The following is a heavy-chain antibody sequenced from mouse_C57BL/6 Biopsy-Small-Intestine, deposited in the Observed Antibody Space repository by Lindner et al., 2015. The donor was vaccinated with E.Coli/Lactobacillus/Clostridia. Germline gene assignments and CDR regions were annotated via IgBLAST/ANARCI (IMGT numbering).Heavy chain of an antibody. D-gene: IGHD3-1*01. CDR3: AREATFARKFFDD. V-gene: IGHV1S46*01. Sequence: SVKVSCKASGFTFSNHFMHWVRQAPGQGPEWMGTINPIDDSTLYAQKFQGRLTVTRDTSTATLYMELTSLISEDMAVYYCAREATFARKFFDDWGQGTLVTVS. J-gene: IGHJ3*01. CDR1: GFTFSNHF. CDR2: INPIDDST.